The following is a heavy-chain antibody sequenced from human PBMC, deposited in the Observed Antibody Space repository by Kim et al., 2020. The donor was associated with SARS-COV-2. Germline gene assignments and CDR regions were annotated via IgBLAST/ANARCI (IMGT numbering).Heavy chain of an antibody. CDR1: GFTFSTYA. D-gene: IGHD6-19*01. J-gene: IGHJ5*02. Sequence: GGSLRLSCAASGFTFSTYAMNWVRQAPGRGLEWVSAIRAGGGRTYYADSVKGRLTISRDNSKNTLYLQMNSLRADDTAVYYCAKESGYTSDWYGEFGSWGQGTLVTVSS. CDR2: IRAGGGRT. V-gene: IGHV3-23*01. CDR3: AKESGYTSDWYGEFGS.